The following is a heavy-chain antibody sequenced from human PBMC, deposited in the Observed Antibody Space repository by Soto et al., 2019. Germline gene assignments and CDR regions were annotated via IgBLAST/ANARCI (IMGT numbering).Heavy chain of an antibody. CDR2: ISPVIGTT. D-gene: IGHD5-12*01. V-gene: IGHV1-69*06. Sequence: QGHLVQSGAEVKKPGSSVKVSCKASGDIFDNYAISWVRQAPGQGLEWLGGISPVIGTTHYPQRFQGRLTITADRSTMTTYMELSGLKSEDTAIYFCARDYSGYDPALNRFDPWGQGTLVTVSS. CDR1: GDIFDNYA. J-gene: IGHJ5*02. CDR3: ARDYSGYDPALNRFDP.